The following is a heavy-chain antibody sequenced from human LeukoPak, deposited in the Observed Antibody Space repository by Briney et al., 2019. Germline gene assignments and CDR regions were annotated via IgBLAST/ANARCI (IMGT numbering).Heavy chain of an antibody. CDR1: GFTVSSNY. CDR2: IYSGGST. Sequence: GGFLRLSCAASGFTVSSNYMSWVRQAPGKGLEWVSVIYSGGSTYYADSVKGRSTISRDNSKNTLDLQMNSLRAEDTAVYYCARGYSYGFDYWGQGTLVTVSS. V-gene: IGHV3-53*01. D-gene: IGHD5-18*01. CDR3: ARGYSYGFDY. J-gene: IGHJ4*02.